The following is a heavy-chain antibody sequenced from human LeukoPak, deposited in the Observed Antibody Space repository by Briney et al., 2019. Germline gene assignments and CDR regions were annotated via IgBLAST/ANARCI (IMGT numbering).Heavy chain of an antibody. CDR3: TRAGGYDFWIDY. V-gene: IGHV3-49*03. CDR1: GFNFANYG. D-gene: IGHD3-3*01. J-gene: IGHJ4*02. CDR2: LRSTVHGGPA. Sequence: QTGGSLRLSCSTFGFNFANYGVSWFRQAPGQGLEWVGFLRSTVHGGPAEYAASVEGRFIISRDDSKSIACLQVNSLKTEDTAVYYCTRAGGYDFWIDYWGQGTLVTVSS.